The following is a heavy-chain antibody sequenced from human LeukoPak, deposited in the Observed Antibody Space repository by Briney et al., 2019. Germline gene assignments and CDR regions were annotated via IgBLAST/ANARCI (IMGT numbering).Heavy chain of an antibody. V-gene: IGHV4-59*01. Sequence: KTSEPLSLTCIVSGGSISNKYWSWIRQTPGKGLERIGYIYNSGSSNYNPSLESRVTISVDTSKNQFSLKLSSVTAADTAVYYCARLRYDGRSGLLYVFDYWGQGTLVTVSS. D-gene: IGHD3-3*01. CDR2: IYNSGSS. J-gene: IGHJ4*02. CDR3: ARLRYDGRSGLLYVFDY. CDR1: GGSISNKY.